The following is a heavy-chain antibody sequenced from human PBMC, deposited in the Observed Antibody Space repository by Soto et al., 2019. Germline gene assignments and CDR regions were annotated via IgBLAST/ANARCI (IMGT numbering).Heavy chain of an antibody. CDR2: LYPGDSDT. J-gene: IGHJ4*02. D-gene: IGHD6-19*01. Sequence: GESLKISCKASGYTYTNYWLGWVRQMPGKGLEWMGILYPGDSDTRYSPSFEGQVTISADKSITTAYLQWSSLRASDTAMYYCARLHSGTARPDYWGQGTQVTVFS. CDR1: GYTYTNYW. V-gene: IGHV5-51*01. CDR3: ARLHSGTARPDY.